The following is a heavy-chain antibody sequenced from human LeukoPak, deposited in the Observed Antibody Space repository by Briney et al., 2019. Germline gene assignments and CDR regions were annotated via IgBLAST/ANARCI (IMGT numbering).Heavy chain of an antibody. J-gene: IGHJ4*02. CDR2: VSYGGTT. D-gene: IGHD3-16*01. Sequence: SETLSLTCNVSGVSITTYFWNWIRLSPVRGLEWIGYVSYGGTTKYNPSFKDRLTISLDTSKNQFSLEMISVTAADAAVYYCARFGPFLLYNFDSWGQGTLVTVSS. CDR3: ARFGPFLLYNFDS. CDR1: GVSITTYF. V-gene: IGHV4-59*08.